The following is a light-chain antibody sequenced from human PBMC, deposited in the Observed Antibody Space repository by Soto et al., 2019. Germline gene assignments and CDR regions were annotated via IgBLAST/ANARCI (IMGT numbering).Light chain of an antibody. CDR1: QTVNRNY. Sequence: EIILTQSPGTLALSPGDGATLSCRASQTVNRNYLAWYHQRPGQPPRLLIYGVSNRASGVPDRFRGDGSGTEFTLTIGRLDPDDFGVYYCQQYIDSPRTFGQGTRVEVK. J-gene: IGKJ1*01. V-gene: IGKV3-20*01. CDR2: GVS. CDR3: QQYIDSPRT.